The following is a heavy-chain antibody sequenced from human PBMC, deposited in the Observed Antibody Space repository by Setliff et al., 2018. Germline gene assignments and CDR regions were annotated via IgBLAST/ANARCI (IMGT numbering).Heavy chain of an antibody. CDR3: STKGVPGT. CDR1: GFTFSYFS. CDR2: ISSRGIT. D-gene: IGHD1-1*01. Sequence: PGGSLRLSCAGSGFTFSYFSMSWIRQTPGKGLEWVSYISSRGITYYPDSVKGRFTIARDNAKNSVYLQMDSLREEDTAVYFCSTKGVPGTGGQGILVTVSS. J-gene: IGHJ4*02. V-gene: IGHV3-11*01.